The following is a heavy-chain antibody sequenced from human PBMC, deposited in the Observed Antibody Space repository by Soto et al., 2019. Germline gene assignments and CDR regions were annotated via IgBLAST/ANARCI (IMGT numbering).Heavy chain of an antibody. D-gene: IGHD6-19*01. CDR1: GGSISSYY. J-gene: IGHJ4*02. V-gene: IGHV4-59*01. CDR3: AGAGRRYSSGWYEAY. Sequence: QVQLQESGPGLVKPSETLSLTCTVSGGSISSYYWSWIRQPPGKGLEWIGYIYYSGSTNYNPSLKSRVTISVDTPKNEFSLKLSSVTAADTAVYYCAGAGRRYSSGWYEAYWGQGTLVTVSS. CDR2: IYYSGST.